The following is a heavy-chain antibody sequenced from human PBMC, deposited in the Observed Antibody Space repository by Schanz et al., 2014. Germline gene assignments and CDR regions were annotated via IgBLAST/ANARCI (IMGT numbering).Heavy chain of an antibody. CDR3: AKARYSSSWQYAGLDV. J-gene: IGHJ6*02. V-gene: IGHV3-30*02. D-gene: IGHD6-13*01. Sequence: QVQLVESGGGVVQRGGSLRLSCAASGFIFSNYGMHWVRQAPGKGLEWVAFIWSDGSRTYHAESVKGRFTISRDNSKNTLYLQMNSLRAEDTAIYYCAKARYSSSWQYAGLDVWGQGTTVTVSS. CDR1: GFIFSNYG. CDR2: IWSDGSRT.